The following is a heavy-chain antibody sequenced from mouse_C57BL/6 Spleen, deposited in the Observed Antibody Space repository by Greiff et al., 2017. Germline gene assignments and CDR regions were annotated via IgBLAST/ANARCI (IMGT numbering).Heavy chain of an antibody. D-gene: IGHD2-3*01. CDR1: GYTFTRYW. CDR2: INPSSGYT. Sequence: VPLQQSGAELAKPGASVKLSCKASGYTFTRYWLHWVKQRPGTGLEWIGYINPSSGYTKYNQKFKDKATLTADKSSSTAYMQLSLLTYEYSAVYYGARSIDGYPQDYFDYWGQGTTLTVSS. J-gene: IGHJ2*01. CDR3: ARSIDGYPQDYFDY. V-gene: IGHV1-7*01.